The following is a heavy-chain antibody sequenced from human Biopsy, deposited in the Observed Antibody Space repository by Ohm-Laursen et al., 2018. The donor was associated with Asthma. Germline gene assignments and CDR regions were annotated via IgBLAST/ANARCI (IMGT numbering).Heavy chain of an antibody. CDR1: GFPFSDYY. V-gene: IGHV3-11*01. Sequence: LSLTCAASGFPFSDYYMTWMRQAPGKGLEWVSSISSSGSTTYPAESVKGRFTISRDNAQKSLFLQMGSLRAEDTAIYYCARVFESSEWGPFYHFGLDVWGQGTTVAVSS. CDR2: ISSSGSTT. CDR3: ARVFESSEWGPFYHFGLDV. J-gene: IGHJ6*02. D-gene: IGHD6-25*01.